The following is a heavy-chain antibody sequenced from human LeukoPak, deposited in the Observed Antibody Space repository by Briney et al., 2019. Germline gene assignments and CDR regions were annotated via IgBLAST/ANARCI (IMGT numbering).Heavy chain of an antibody. CDR1: GGSFSGYY. Sequence: PSETLSLTCAVYGGSFSGYYWSWIRQPPGKGLEWIGEINHSGSTNYNPSLKSRVTISVDTSKNQFSLKLSFVTAADTAVYYCARGPQTYYYGSGSYFFDYWGQGTLVTVSS. D-gene: IGHD3-10*01. J-gene: IGHJ4*02. V-gene: IGHV4-34*01. CDR2: INHSGST. CDR3: ARGPQTYYYGSGSYFFDY.